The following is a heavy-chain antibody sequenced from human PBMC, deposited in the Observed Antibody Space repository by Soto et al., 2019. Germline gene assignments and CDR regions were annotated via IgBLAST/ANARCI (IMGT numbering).Heavy chain of an antibody. Sequence: GGSLSLCWSASGFIFSCYGMHWFRQAPGKGLEWVAVISYDGSNKYYADSVKGRFTISRDNSKNTLYLQMNSLRAEDTAVYYCAKVQTTATDWYFDLWGRGTLVTVSS. CDR2: ISYDGSNK. D-gene: IGHD4-17*01. J-gene: IGHJ2*01. V-gene: IGHV3-30*18. CDR1: GFIFSCYG. CDR3: AKVQTTATDWYFDL.